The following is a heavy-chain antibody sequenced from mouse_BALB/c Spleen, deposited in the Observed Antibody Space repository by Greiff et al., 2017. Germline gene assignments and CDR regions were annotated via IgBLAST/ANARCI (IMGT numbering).Heavy chain of an antibody. CDR2: ISCYNGAT. V-gene: IGHV1S34*01. Sequence: LVKTGASVKISCKASGYSFTGYYMHWVKQSHGKSLAWIGYISCYNGATSYNQKFKGKATFTVDTSSSTAYMQFNSLTSEDSAVYYCARGITTGFAYWGQGTLVTVSA. CDR1: GYSFTGYY. CDR3: ARGITTGFAY. J-gene: IGHJ3*01. D-gene: IGHD2-4*01.